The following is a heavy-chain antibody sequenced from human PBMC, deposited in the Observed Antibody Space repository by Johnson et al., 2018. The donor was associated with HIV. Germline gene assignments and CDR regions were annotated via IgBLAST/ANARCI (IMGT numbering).Heavy chain of an antibody. V-gene: IGHV3-66*01. CDR3: ARERIAAAGLDAFDI. CDR1: GFTVSSNY. D-gene: IGHD6-13*01. J-gene: IGHJ3*02. Sequence: QLVESGGGLVQPGGSLRLSCAASGFTVSSNYMSWVRQAPGKGLEWVSVFYSDSNTYSSDSVKGRFTISRDNSKNTLYLQMNSLRAEDTAVYYCARERIAAAGLDAFDIWGQGTMVTVSS. CDR2: FYSDSNT.